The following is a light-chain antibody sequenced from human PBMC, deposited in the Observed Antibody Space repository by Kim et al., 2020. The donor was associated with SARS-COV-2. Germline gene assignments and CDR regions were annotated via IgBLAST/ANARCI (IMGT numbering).Light chain of an antibody. CDR3: QQYMNWPPYT. CDR2: DTS. J-gene: IGKJ2*01. V-gene: IGKV3-15*01. CDR1: RSVGSN. Sequence: DIVMTQSPVTLSVSPGESASLSCRASRSVGSNLAWYQHKPGQAPRLLIFDTSKRATGVPARFSGSGSGTLFTLTISDLQSEDFAFYYCQQYMNWPPYTFGQGTKLEIK.